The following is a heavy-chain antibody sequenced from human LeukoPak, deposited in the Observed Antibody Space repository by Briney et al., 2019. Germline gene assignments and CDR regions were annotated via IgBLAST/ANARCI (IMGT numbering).Heavy chain of an antibody. CDR3: APRGDYYDSSGYYYPDY. CDR2: INHSGST. V-gene: IGHV4-34*01. Sequence: SETLSLTCAVYGGSFSGYYWSWIRQPPGKGLEWIGEINHSGSTNYNPSLKSRVTISVDTSKNQFSLKLSSVTAADTAEYYCAPRGDYYDSSGYYYPDYWGQGTLVTVSS. CDR1: GGSFSGYY. J-gene: IGHJ4*02. D-gene: IGHD3-22*01.